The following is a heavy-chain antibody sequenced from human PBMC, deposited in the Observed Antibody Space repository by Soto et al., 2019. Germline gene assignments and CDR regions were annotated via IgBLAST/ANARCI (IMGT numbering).Heavy chain of an antibody. V-gene: IGHV3-48*02. CDR1: GFSFGRYA. D-gene: IGHD2-8*02. CDR2: ISASSTNI. CDR3: AGDESLGQHVVYHFDH. Sequence: EVQLVESGGGLVQPGGSLRLSCAATGFSFGRYAMNWVRQPPGKGLEWVAYISASSTNIDYADSVKGRFTVSRDNAQNSLSLQMNSLRDEDTAVYFCAGDESLGQHVVYHFDHWGQGTLVTVSS. J-gene: IGHJ4*02.